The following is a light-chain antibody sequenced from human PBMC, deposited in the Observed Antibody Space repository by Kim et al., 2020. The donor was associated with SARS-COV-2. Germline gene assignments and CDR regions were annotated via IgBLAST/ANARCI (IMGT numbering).Light chain of an antibody. CDR2: RNN. CDR1: SSNIGTNS. Sequence: QSVLTQPPSASGTPGQRVTISCSGSSSNIGTNSVNWYQQLLGSAPKFLIYRNNQRPSGVPDRFSGSKSGTSASLAISGLRSEDEADYYCAAWDGSLSGVVFGGGTQLTVL. CDR3: AAWDGSLSGVV. J-gene: IGLJ2*01. V-gene: IGLV1-47*01.